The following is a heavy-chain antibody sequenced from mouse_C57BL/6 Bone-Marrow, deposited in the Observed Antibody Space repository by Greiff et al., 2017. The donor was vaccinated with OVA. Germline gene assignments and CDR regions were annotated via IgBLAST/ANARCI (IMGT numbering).Heavy chain of an antibody. CDR1: GYTFTEYT. CDR2: FYPGSGSI. D-gene: IGHD2-10*02. Sequence: VQGVESGAELVKPGASVKLSCKASGYTFTEYTIHWVKQRSGQGLEWIGWFYPGSGSIKYNEKFKDKATLTADKSSSTVYMELSRLTSEDSAVYFCARHEEYGNYDSLYYFDYWGQGTTLTVSS. V-gene: IGHV1-62-2*01. J-gene: IGHJ2*01. CDR3: ARHEEYGNYDSLYYFDY.